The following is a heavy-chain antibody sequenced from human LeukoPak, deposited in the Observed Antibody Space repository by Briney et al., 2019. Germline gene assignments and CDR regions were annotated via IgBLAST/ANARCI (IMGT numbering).Heavy chain of an antibody. CDR3: ARDWYCSGGSCYSFWAAFDI. Sequence: GGSLRLSCAASGFTFSDYYMSWIRQAPGKGLECVSYISSRGSTIYYADSVKGRFTISRDNAKNSLYLQMNSLRAEDTAVYYCARDWYCSGGSCYSFWAAFDIWGQGTMVTVSS. D-gene: IGHD2-15*01. CDR2: ISSRGSTI. CDR1: GFTFSDYY. V-gene: IGHV3-11*04. J-gene: IGHJ3*02.